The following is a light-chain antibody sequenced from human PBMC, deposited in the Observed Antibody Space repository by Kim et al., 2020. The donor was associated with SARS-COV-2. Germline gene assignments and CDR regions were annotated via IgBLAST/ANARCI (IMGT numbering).Light chain of an antibody. CDR1: QSVSKY. CDR3: QQRSNWPRT. CDR2: DIS. Sequence: EIVLTQSPDTLSLSPGERATLSCRASQSVSKYLAWYQQKPGQAPRLLIYDISNRATGIPGRFSGSGSGTDFALTISSLEPEDFAVYYCQQRSNWPRTFGQGTKVEIK. V-gene: IGKV3-11*01. J-gene: IGKJ1*01.